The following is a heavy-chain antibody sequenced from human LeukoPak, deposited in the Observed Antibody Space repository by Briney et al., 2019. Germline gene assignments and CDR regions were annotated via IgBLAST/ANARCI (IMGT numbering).Heavy chain of an antibody. CDR3: AKDRGYYDSSGYYFGDY. CDR1: GFTVSSNY. D-gene: IGHD3-22*01. V-gene: IGHV3-53*01. J-gene: IGHJ4*02. CDR2: IYSGGST. Sequence: GGSLRLSCAASGFTVSSNYMSWVRQAPGKGLEWGSVIYSGGSTYYADSVKGRFTISRDNSKNTLYLQMNSLRAEDTAVCYCAKDRGYYDSSGYYFGDYWGQGTLVTVSS.